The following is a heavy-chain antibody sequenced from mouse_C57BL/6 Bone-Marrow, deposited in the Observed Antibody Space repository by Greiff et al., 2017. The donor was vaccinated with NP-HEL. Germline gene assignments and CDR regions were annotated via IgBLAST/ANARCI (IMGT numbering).Heavy chain of an antibody. V-gene: IGHV5-4*01. CDR2: ISDGGSYT. CDR1: GFTFSSYA. CDR3: ARDPGWGRNFDY. J-gene: IGHJ2*01. Sequence: EVKLVESGGGLVKPGGSLKLSCAASGFTFSSYAMSWVRQTPEKRLEWVATISDGGSYTYYPDNVKGRFTISRDNAKNNLYLQMSHPKSEDTAMYYCARDPGWGRNFDYWGQGTTLTVSS. D-gene: IGHD1-2*01.